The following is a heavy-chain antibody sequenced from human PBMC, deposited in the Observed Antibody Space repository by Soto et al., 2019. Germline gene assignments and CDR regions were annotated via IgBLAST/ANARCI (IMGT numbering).Heavy chain of an antibody. V-gene: IGHV3-23*01. J-gene: IGHJ3*02. Sequence: PGGSLRLSCAASGFTFSSYAMSWVRQAPGKGLEWVSAISGSGGSTYYADSVKGRFTISRDNSKNTLFLQMNSLRAEDMSVYYCSKGSDDIVLMVYAIRPHAFDIWGQGTMVTVSS. D-gene: IGHD2-8*01. CDR1: GFTFSSYA. CDR2: ISGSGGST. CDR3: SKGSDDIVLMVYAIRPHAFDI.